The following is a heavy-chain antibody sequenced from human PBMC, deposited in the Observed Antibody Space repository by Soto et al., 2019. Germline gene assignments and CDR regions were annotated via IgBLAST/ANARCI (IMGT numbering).Heavy chain of an antibody. Sequence: GGSLRLSCAASGFTFSSYAMSWVRQAPGKGLEWVSAISGSGGSTYYADSVKGRFTISRDNSKNTLYLQMNSLRAEDTAVYYCARVSDEYSSSSGAYYYYYYGMDVWGQGTTVTVSS. CDR2: ISGSGGST. V-gene: IGHV3-23*01. CDR3: ARVSDEYSSSSGAYYYYYYGMDV. J-gene: IGHJ6*02. CDR1: GFTFSSYA. D-gene: IGHD6-6*01.